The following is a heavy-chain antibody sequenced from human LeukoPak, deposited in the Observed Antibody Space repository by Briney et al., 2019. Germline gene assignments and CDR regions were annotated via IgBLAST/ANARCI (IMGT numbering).Heavy chain of an antibody. D-gene: IGHD3-3*02. Sequence: PGGSLRLSCAASVFSFCRYAVYWVPHAPGGGGVRVSDIFVCGGSTSCEDSVKGRFPISRDNSKNTLYLKIKTLGPGDTAVYYCAKNHETISYHTDDAFDVWGPGTMVTASS. CDR2: IFVCGGST. CDR1: VFSFCRYA. J-gene: IGHJ3*01. V-gene: IGHV3-23*01. CDR3: AKNHETISYHTDDAFDV.